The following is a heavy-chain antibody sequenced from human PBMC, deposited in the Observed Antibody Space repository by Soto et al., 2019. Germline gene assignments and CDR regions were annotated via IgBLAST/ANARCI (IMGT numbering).Heavy chain of an antibody. V-gene: IGHV3-30*03. CDR1: GFSFSSYG. Sequence: QAGGSRLSCAASGFSFSSYGMEWVRLAPGKGLEWVAATTYDGGIKHYVDSVKGRFTISRDNSKNTLYLQMNSLRVEDTATYYCAGALENPYFYYGLNVWGQGTTVTVSS. CDR2: TTYDGGIK. CDR3: AGALENPYFYYGLNV. J-gene: IGHJ6*02. D-gene: IGHD1-1*01.